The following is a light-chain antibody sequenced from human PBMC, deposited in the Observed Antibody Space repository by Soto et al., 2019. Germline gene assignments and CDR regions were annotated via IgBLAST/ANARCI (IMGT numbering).Light chain of an antibody. CDR3: QQYNNGPGA. Sequence: EIVMTQSPATLSVSPGERATLSCRASQSVSSNLAWYQQKPGQAPRLLIYGASTRATGIPARFSGSGSGTEFTLTISSRQSEDLAVYYGQQYNNGPGAFGQGTKGKSN. V-gene: IGKV3-15*01. J-gene: IGKJ1*01. CDR1: QSVSSN. CDR2: GAS.